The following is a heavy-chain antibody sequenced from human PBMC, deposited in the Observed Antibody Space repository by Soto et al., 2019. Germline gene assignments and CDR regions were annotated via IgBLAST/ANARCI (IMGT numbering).Heavy chain of an antibody. CDR1: GYTFTSYG. D-gene: IGHD6-19*01. CDR3: GGAGYSSGWYHCFDP. CDR2: ISAYNGNT. Sequence: QVQLVQSGAEVKKPGASVKVSCKASGYTFTSYGISWVRQAPGQVLEWMGWISAYNGNTNYAQKLQGRVTMTTDTSTSTAYMQLRSLRSDDTAVYYCGGAGYSSGWYHCFDPWGPGNLVTVSS. V-gene: IGHV1-18*01. J-gene: IGHJ5*02.